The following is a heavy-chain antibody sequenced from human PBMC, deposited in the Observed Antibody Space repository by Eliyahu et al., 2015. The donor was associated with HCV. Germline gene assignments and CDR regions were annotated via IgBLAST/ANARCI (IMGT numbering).Heavy chain of an antibody. CDR1: GFTFSSYG. Sequence: QVQLVESGGGVVQPGRSLRLSCAASGFTFSSYGMHWVRQAPGKGLEWVAVIWYDGSNKYYADSVKGRFTISRDNSKNTLYLQMNSLRAEDTAVYYCARDLRYGMDVWGQGTTVTVSS. CDR2: IWYDGSNK. V-gene: IGHV3-33*01. J-gene: IGHJ6*02. CDR3: ARDLRYGMDV.